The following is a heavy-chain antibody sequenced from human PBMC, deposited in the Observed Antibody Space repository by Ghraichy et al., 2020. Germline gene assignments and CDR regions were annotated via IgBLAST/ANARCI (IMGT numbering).Heavy chain of an antibody. CDR3: ARGSPVVRFYYYGGMSL. CDR2: ITGSGRTI. D-gene: IGHD3-10*01. CDR1: GFTLNNYG. Sequence: GGSLRLSCVGSGFTLNNYGMNWVRQSPGKGLEWVSYITGSGRTIAYADSVKGRFTISRDNAQNSLYLQMNSLRDEDTAVYYCARGSPVVRFYYYGGMSLWGQGTTVTVSS. V-gene: IGHV3-48*02. J-gene: IGHJ6*02.